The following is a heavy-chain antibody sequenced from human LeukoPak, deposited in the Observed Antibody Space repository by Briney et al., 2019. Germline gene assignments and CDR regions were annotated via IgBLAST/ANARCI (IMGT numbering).Heavy chain of an antibody. V-gene: IGHV3-11*04. D-gene: IGHD2-2*01. CDR1: GFTFSEYY. J-gene: IGHJ4*02. Sequence: GGSLRLSCAAFGFTFSEYYMRWIRQAPGKGLEWVSYISSGGTTIYYADSVKGRLTISRDNAKNSLYLQMNSLRAEDTALYYCARVGCSSTSCYEVDYWGQGTLVTVSS. CDR3: ARVGCSSTSCYEVDY. CDR2: ISSGGTTI.